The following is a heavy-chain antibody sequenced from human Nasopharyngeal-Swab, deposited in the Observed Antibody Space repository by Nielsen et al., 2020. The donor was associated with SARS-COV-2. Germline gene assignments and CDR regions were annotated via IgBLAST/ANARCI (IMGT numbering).Heavy chain of an antibody. J-gene: IGHJ4*02. D-gene: IGHD1-26*01. CDR3: ARDQGSYFRLYFDY. CDR2: IYYSGST. Sequence: WIRQPPGKGLEWIGYIYYSGSTNYNPSLKSRVTISVDTSKNQFSLKLSSVTAADTAVYYCARDQGSYFRLYFDYWGQGTLVTVSS. V-gene: IGHV4-59*01.